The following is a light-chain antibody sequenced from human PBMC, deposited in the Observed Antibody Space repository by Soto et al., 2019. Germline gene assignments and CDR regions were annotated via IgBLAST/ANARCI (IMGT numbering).Light chain of an antibody. V-gene: IGKV3-20*01. Sequence: EIVLTQSPGTLSLSPGERATLSCRASQSVSSNYLAWYQHKPGQAPRLLIYGASSRATGIPDRFSGSGSGTDFTLTISRLEPEDFAVFYCQQYGSPPPTFGGGTKWIS. J-gene: IGKJ4*01. CDR1: QSVSSNY. CDR2: GAS. CDR3: QQYGSPPPT.